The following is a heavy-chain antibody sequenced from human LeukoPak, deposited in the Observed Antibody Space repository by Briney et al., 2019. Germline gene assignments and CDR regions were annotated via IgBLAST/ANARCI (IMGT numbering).Heavy chain of an antibody. Sequence: GESLKISCKGSGYSFTNYWIGWVRQMPGKGLEWMGIIYPGDSDTRYSPSFQGQVTISADKSISTAYLQWSSLKASDTAMYYCARGYHGDSRYNWFDPWGQGTLVTVSS. CDR1: GYSFTNYW. V-gene: IGHV5-51*01. J-gene: IGHJ5*02. D-gene: IGHD4-17*01. CDR2: IYPGDSDT. CDR3: ARGYHGDSRYNWFDP.